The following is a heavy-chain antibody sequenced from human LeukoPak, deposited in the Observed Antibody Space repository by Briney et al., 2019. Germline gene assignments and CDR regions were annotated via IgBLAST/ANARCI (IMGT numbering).Heavy chain of an antibody. CDR3: AREHLLRNHNWFDP. J-gene: IGHJ5*02. V-gene: IGHV1-2*02. CDR2: INPNSGGT. CDR1: GYTFTGYY. D-gene: IGHD3-22*01. Sequence: ASVKVSCKASGYTFTGYYMHWVRQAPGQGLEWMGWINPNSGGTNYAQKFQGRVTMTRDTSISTAYMELSRLRSDDTAVYYCAREHLLRNHNWFDPWGQGTLVTVSS.